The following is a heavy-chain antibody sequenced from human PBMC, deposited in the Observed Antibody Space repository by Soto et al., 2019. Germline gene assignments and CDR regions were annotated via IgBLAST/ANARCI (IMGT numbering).Heavy chain of an antibody. CDR3: ARTRPPDAFDI. CDR1: GFTFSSYS. J-gene: IGHJ3*02. CDR2: ISSSSSYI. Sequence: GGSLRLSCAASGFTFSSYSMNWVRQAPGKGLEWVSSISSSSSYIYYADSVKGRFTISRDNAKNSLYPQMNSLRAEDTAVYYCARTRPPDAFDIWGQGTMVTVSS. V-gene: IGHV3-21*01.